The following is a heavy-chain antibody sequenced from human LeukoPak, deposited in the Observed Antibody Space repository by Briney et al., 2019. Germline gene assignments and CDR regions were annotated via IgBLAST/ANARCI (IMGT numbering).Heavy chain of an antibody. CDR2: INPNSGGT. D-gene: IGHD3-22*01. Sequence: ASVKVSCKASGYTFTGYYMHWVRQAPGQGLEWMGWINPNSGGTNYAQKFQGRVTMTRDTSISTAYMELSRLRSDDTAAYYCARMIVVVNPARSEYYFDYWGQGTLVTVSS. J-gene: IGHJ4*02. CDR1: GYTFTGYY. CDR3: ARMIVVVNPARSEYYFDY. V-gene: IGHV1-2*02.